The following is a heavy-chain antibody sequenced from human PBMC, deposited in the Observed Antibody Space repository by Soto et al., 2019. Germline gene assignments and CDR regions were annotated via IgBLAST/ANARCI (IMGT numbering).Heavy chain of an antibody. D-gene: IGHD3-9*01. Sequence: DVQLLESGGDLVQPGESLRLSCVASGFTFSSYAMNWVRQAPGMGLEWVSTISGSGGSIYYADSVKGRFAISRDNSKNTLFLQMSSLRVEDTAIYYCVKGISSGYDFLDYWGQGTLVTVSS. V-gene: IGHV3-23*01. CDR2: ISGSGGSI. CDR3: VKGISSGYDFLDY. J-gene: IGHJ4*02. CDR1: GFTFSSYA.